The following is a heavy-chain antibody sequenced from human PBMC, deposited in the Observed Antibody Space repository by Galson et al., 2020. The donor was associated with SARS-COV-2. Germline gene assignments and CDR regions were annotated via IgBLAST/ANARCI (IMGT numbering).Heavy chain of an antibody. Sequence: ETSETLSLTCTVSGGSMSTYYWSWIRQPPGKGLEWIGYIYYSGSTNYNPSLKSRVTISVDTSKNQFSLNLSSVTAADTAVYYCARHKWYTAGGFDYWGQGTLVTVSS. CDR2: IYYSGST. D-gene: IGHD1-20*01. J-gene: IGHJ4*02. V-gene: IGHV4-59*08. CDR3: ARHKWYTAGGFDY. CDR1: GGSMSTYY.